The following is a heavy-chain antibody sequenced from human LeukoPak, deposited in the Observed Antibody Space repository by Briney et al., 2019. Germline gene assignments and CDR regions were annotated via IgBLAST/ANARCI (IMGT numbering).Heavy chain of an antibody. CDR3: ARPYSSSGLDYYYMDV. J-gene: IGHJ6*03. D-gene: IGHD6-13*01. Sequence: ASVKVSCKASGGTFSSYAISWVRQAPGQGLEWMGGIIPIFGTANYAQKFQGRVTITADKSTSTAYMELSSLRSEDTAVYYCARPYSSSGLDYYYMDVWGKGATVTVSS. CDR1: GGTFSSYA. CDR2: IIPIFGTA. V-gene: IGHV1-69*06.